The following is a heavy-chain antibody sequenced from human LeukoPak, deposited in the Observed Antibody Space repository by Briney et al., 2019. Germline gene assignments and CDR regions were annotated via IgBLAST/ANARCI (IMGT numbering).Heavy chain of an antibody. CDR3: ARGSLDDYYYYGMDV. D-gene: IGHD1-1*01. Sequence: ASVKVSCKASGYTFTGYYMHWVRQAPGQGLEWMGWINPNSGGTNYARRFQGWVTMTRDTSVSTAYMELSRLRSDDTAVYYCARGSLDDYYYYGMDVWGQGTTVTVSS. J-gene: IGHJ6*02. CDR2: INPNSGGT. CDR1: GYTFTGYY. V-gene: IGHV1-2*04.